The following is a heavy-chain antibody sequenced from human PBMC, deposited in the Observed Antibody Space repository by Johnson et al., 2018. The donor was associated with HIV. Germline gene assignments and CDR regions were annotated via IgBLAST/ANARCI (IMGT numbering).Heavy chain of an antibody. V-gene: IGHV3-15*01. J-gene: IGHJ3*02. CDR1: GFTFSNAW. Sequence: VQLVESGGGLVKPGGSLRLSCAASGFTFSNAWMSWVRQAPGKGLEWVGRIKSKTDGGTTDYAAPVKGRFTISRDDSKNTLYLQMNSLKTEDTAVYYCARLPSRGGTIKDAFDIWGHGTMVTVSS. CDR2: IKSKTDGGTT. CDR3: ARLPSRGGTIKDAFDI. D-gene: IGHD2-15*01.